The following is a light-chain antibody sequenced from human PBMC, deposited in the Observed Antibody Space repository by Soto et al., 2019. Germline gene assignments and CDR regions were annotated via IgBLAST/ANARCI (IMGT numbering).Light chain of an antibody. J-gene: IGKJ2*01. Sequence: EIVMTQSPATLSVSPGERATLYCRASQSVGSNLAWYQQKRGQAPRLLIFDASTRAAGIPARFSGSGSGTEFTLTISSLQSEDFAVYYCQQHYSWRYTFGQGTKVDIK. CDR2: DAS. CDR3: QQHYSWRYT. CDR1: QSVGSN. V-gene: IGKV3-15*01.